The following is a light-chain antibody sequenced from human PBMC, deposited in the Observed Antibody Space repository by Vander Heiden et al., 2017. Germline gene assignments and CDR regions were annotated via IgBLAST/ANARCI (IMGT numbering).Light chain of an antibody. V-gene: IGKV3-20*01. CDR1: QRVSGNY. J-gene: IGKJ4*01. CDR3: QQYYISTAPT. Sequence: RQSPGTLSLSPGDRATVSCMSSQRVSGNYLAWYQQKPGQAPRLLIYAAYNRVPGTPDRLSGSGSCTDFILTISTLVPDDFSVFYCQQYYISTAPTFGGGTKVEIK. CDR2: AAY.